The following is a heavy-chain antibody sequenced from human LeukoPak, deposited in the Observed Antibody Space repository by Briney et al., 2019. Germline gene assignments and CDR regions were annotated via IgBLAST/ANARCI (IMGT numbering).Heavy chain of an antibody. J-gene: IGHJ5*02. CDR1: GGSFSGYY. CDR3: ARGNPKNDYIWGSYRSWFDP. CDR2: INHSGTT. D-gene: IGHD3-16*02. Sequence: SETLSLTCAVYGGSFSGYYWSWIRQPPGKGLEWNGEINHSGTTNYNPSLKSRVTISVDTSKNQFSLKLSSVTAADTAVYYCARGNPKNDYIWGSYRSWFDPWGQGTLVTVSS. V-gene: IGHV4-34*01.